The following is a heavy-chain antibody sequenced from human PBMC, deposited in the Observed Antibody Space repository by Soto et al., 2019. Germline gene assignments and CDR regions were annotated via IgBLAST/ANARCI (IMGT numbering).Heavy chain of an antibody. D-gene: IGHD2-15*01. CDR1: GFTFSSYA. J-gene: IGHJ6*02. CDR3: AKDVGCSGGSCYSYGMDV. Sequence: GGSLRLSCAASGFTFSSYAMSWVRQAPGKGLEWVSAISGSGGSTYYADSVKGRFTISRDNSKNTLYLQMNSLRAEDTAVYYCAKDVGCSGGSCYSYGMDVWGQGTTVTVSS. CDR2: ISGSGGST. V-gene: IGHV3-23*01.